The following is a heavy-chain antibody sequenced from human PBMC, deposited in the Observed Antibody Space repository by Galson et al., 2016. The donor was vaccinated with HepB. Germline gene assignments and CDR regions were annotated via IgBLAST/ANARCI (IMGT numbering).Heavy chain of an antibody. CDR2: INHSGTS. Sequence: SETLSLTCVVSGGSLTGYYWSLIRQPPGKGLEWIGEINHSGTSNYNPSLKSRVTISVDASKNQFSLNLSSVTAADTAVYYCARATVSGSRFYGMDVWGQGTTVTVSS. CDR3: ARATVSGSRFYGMDV. CDR1: GGSLTGYY. D-gene: IGHD6-19*01. J-gene: IGHJ6*02. V-gene: IGHV4-34*01.